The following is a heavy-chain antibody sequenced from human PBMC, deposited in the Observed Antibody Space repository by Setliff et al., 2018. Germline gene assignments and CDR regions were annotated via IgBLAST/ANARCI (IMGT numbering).Heavy chain of an antibody. CDR3: ARGSSGRILTGPRYYFDY. CDR1: GGSFSGYY. V-gene: IGHV4-34*01. J-gene: IGHJ4*02. CDR2: INHSGST. D-gene: IGHD3-9*01. Sequence: SETLSLTCAVYGGSFSGYYWSWIRQPPGKGLEWIGEINHSGSTNYNPSLKSRVTISVDTSKNQFSLKLSSVTAADTAVYCCARGSSGRILTGPRYYFDYWGQGTLGTVS.